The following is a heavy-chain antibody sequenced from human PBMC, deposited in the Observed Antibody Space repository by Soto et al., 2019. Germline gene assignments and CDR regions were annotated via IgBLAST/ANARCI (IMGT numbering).Heavy chain of an antibody. CDR1: GGSFGDYY. J-gene: IGHJ6*02. CDR2: INHSGSI. Sequence: SETLSLTCAVYGGSFGDYYWSWIRQPPGKGLEWIGEINHSGSINHNPSLKSRVTISVDTSKNQFSLKLSSVTAADTAVYYCARLFPKWGNNFPGAPPPNYYYDMDVWGQGTTVTV. CDR3: ARLFPKWGNNFPGAPPPNYYYDMDV. V-gene: IGHV4-34*01. D-gene: IGHD2-8*01.